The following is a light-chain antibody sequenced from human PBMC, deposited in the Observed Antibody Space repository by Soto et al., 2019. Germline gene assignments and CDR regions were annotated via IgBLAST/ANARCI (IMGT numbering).Light chain of an antibody. CDR1: QSISSW. V-gene: IGKV1-5*01. J-gene: IGKJ1*01. Sequence: DIQMTQSPSTLSASVGDRVTIACRASQSISSWLAWYQQKLGRAPRLLIYDASSLESGVPSRFSGSGSGTEFTLTISSLQPDDFATYYCQQYNSYWTFGQGT. CDR2: DAS. CDR3: QQYNSYWT.